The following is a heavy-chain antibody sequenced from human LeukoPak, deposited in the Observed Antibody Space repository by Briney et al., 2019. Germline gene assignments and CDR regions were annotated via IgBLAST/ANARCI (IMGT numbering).Heavy chain of an antibody. D-gene: IGHD1-7*01. CDR2: IYYSEST. V-gene: IGHV4-59*01. CDR3: ARGANWNLGAFDI. Sequence: SETLSLTCTVSGASISSYYWSWIRQPPGKGLEWIGYIYYSESTNYNPSLKGRVTISVVTSKNQFSLKLSFVTAADTAVYYCARGANWNLGAFDIWGQGTMVTVSS. J-gene: IGHJ3*02. CDR1: GASISSYY.